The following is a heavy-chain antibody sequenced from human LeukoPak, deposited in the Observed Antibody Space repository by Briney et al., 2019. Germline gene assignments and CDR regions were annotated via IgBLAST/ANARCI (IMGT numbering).Heavy chain of an antibody. D-gene: IGHD6-13*01. CDR1: GGTFSSYA. J-gene: IGHJ6*03. CDR3: AQGAVQQQLVRNYYYMDV. V-gene: IGHV1-69*05. CDR2: IIPIFGTA. Sequence: GASVEVSCKASGGTFSSYAISWVRQAPGQGLEWMGGIIPIFGTANYAQKFQGRVTITTDESTSTAYMELSSLRSEDTAVYYCAQGAVQQQLVRNYYYMDVWGKGTTVTVSS.